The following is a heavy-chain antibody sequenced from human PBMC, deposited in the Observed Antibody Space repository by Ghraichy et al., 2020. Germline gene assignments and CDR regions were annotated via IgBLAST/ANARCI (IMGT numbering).Heavy chain of an antibody. D-gene: IGHD6-6*01. Sequence: SETLSLTCTVSGGSISSSSYYWGWIRQPPGKGLEWIGSIYYNGSTYYNPSLKSRVTISVDTSKNQFSLKLSSVTAADTAVYYCARAYSSSSSLLYYYYYGMDVWGQGTTVTVSS. V-gene: IGHV4-39*01. CDR3: ARAYSSSSSLLYYYYYGMDV. CDR1: GGSISSSSYY. J-gene: IGHJ6*02. CDR2: IYYNGST.